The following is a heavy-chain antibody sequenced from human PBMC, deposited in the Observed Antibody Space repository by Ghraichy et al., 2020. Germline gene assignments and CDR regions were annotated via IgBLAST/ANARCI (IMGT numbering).Heavy chain of an antibody. V-gene: IGHV3-11*01. CDR1: GFIFSDYY. Sequence: GGSLRLSCSASGFIFSDYYMTWIRQAPGKGLEWVSYIGDSARTIYYADSVKGRFTISRDNARNSLYLQMNSLRADDTAVYYCARESLTKKDAFDIWGRGTTVTVSS. CDR3: ARESLTKKDAFDI. J-gene: IGHJ3*02. CDR2: IGDSARTI. D-gene: IGHD3-9*01.